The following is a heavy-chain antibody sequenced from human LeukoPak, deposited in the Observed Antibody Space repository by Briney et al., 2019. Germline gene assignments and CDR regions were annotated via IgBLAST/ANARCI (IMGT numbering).Heavy chain of an antibody. V-gene: IGHV3-64D*06. J-gene: IGHJ4*02. CDR3: VKRLNNYFDY. CDR1: GFIFSSYA. Sequence: GGSLRLSCSASGFIFSSYAMHWVCQAPGKGLEFVSGISSNGGSTYYADSVKARFTMSRDNSKNALYLQMSSLRAEDTAVYYCVKRLNNYFDYWGQGTLVTVPS. CDR2: ISSNGGST. D-gene: IGHD4/OR15-4a*01.